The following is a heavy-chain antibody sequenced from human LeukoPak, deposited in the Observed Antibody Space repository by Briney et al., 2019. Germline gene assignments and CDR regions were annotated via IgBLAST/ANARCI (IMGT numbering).Heavy chain of an antibody. J-gene: IGHJ4*02. D-gene: IGHD3-3*01. CDR3: AREGGFYRPLDY. CDR2: VHLDGRT. V-gene: IGHV4-4*02. Sequence: SETLSLTCAVSGGSVTSTNWWTWVRQPPGKGLEWIGEVHLDGRTNYNPSLTGRLTPSVDLYENHISLKLTSVTAADTAVYYCAREGGFYRPLDYLGQGTLVTVSS. CDR1: GGSVTSTNW.